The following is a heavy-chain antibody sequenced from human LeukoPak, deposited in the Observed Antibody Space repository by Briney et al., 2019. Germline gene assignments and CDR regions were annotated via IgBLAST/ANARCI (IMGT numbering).Heavy chain of an antibody. Sequence: ASVKVSCKASGYTFIKYYMNWVRQAPGQGLEWMGIMHPTGDSTNYAQKFQGRVTLTRDTSTGTFYMELSSLTSEDTAVYYCARHDFDLPMIYSFFVHWGQGTLVTVSS. CDR1: GYTFIKYY. V-gene: IGHV1-46*01. CDR3: ARHDFDLPMIYSFFVH. D-gene: IGHD3-3*01. J-gene: IGHJ5*02. CDR2: MHPTGDST.